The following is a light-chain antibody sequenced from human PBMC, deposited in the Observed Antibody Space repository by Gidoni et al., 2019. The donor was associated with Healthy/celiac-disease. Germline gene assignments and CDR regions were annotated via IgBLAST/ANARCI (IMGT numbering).Light chain of an antibody. CDR3: QQSYSTLRVT. V-gene: IGKV1-39*01. CDR2: AAS. J-gene: IGKJ4*01. Sequence: DIQMTQSPSSLSASVGDSVTITCRASQSISSYLNWYQQKPGKAPKLLIYAASSLQSGVPSRFSGSGSVTDFTLTISSLQPEDFATYYCQQSYSTLRVTFGGGTKVEIK. CDR1: QSISSY.